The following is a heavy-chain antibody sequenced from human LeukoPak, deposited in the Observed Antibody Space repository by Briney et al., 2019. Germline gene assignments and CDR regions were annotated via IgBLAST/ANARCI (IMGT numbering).Heavy chain of an antibody. D-gene: IGHD1-26*01. Sequence: GSSVTVSCKASGYTFTSYDINWVRQATGQGLEWMGWLNTKSGDRGYAPKFQGRVTMARDTSVSTAYMDLTDLRSEDTAVYYCARVVGAIDFWGQGTLVTVSS. J-gene: IGHJ4*02. V-gene: IGHV1-8*01. CDR2: LNTKSGDR. CDR3: ARVVGAIDF. CDR1: GYTFTSYD.